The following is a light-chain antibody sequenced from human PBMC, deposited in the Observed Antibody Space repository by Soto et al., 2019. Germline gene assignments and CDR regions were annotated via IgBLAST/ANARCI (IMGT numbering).Light chain of an antibody. CDR2: EVS. CDR3: SSKSSGSTPML. V-gene: IGLV2-14*01. J-gene: IGLJ3*02. Sequence: QSALTQPASVSGSPGQSITISCTGTSSDVGGYRFVSWYQHHPGEAPKLMIYEVSNRPSGVSSRFSGSKSGNTASLTISGLQPEDESLYYCSSKSSGSTPMLFGGGTKLTVL. CDR1: SSDVGGYRF.